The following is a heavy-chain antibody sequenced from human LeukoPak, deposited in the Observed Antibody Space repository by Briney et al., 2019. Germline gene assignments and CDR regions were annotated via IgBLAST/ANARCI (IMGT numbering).Heavy chain of an antibody. V-gene: IGHV1-69*13. CDR1: GGTFSSYA. Sequence: GASVKVSCKASGGTFSSYAISWVRQAPGQGLEWMGGIIPIFGTANYAQKFQGRVTITADESTSTAYMELSSLRSEDTAVYYCAIGIVPAADYDFWSGYYYALDYWGQGTLVTVSS. D-gene: IGHD3-3*01. J-gene: IGHJ4*02. CDR3: AIGIVPAADYDFWSGYYYALDY. CDR2: IIPIFGTA.